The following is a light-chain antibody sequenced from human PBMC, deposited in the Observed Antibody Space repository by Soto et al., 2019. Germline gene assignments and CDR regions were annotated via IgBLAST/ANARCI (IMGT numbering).Light chain of an antibody. Sequence: QPVLTQPPSVSGAPGQRVTISCTGSSSNIGAGYDVHWYQQLPGTAPKLLIYGNSNRPSGVPDRFSASKSGTSASLAITGLKAEDAADYYCQSYASGPIFGGGTKVTVL. CDR3: QSYASGPI. V-gene: IGLV1-40*01. CDR1: SSNIGAGYD. J-gene: IGLJ2*01. CDR2: GNS.